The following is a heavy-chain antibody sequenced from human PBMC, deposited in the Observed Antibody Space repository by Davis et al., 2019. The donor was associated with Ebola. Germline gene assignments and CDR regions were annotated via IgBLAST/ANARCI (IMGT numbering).Heavy chain of an antibody. D-gene: IGHD3-3*01. CDR2: ISYDGSNK. Sequence: GESLKISCAASGFTFSSYAMHWVRQAPGKGLEWVAVISYDGSNKYYADSVKGRFTISRDNSKNTLYLQMNSLRSEDTAVYYCARDRGERITIFGVVSAGMDVWGQGTTVTVSS. V-gene: IGHV3-30-3*01. CDR1: GFTFSSYA. CDR3: ARDRGERITIFGVVSAGMDV. J-gene: IGHJ6*02.